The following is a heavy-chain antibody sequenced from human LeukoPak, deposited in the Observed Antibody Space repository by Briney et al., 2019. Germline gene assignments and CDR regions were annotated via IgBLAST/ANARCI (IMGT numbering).Heavy chain of an antibody. Sequence: PSETLSLTCAVYGGSFSGYYWSWIRQPPGKGLEWIGEINHSGSTNYNPSLKSRVTISVDTSKNLFSLKLSSVTAADTAVYYCARGGWKPYYYDSSGYTAYYYYYMDVWGKGTTVTVSS. CDR2: INHSGST. V-gene: IGHV4-34*01. CDR3: ARGGWKPYYYDSSGYTAYYYYYMDV. J-gene: IGHJ6*03. CDR1: GGSFSGYY. D-gene: IGHD3-22*01.